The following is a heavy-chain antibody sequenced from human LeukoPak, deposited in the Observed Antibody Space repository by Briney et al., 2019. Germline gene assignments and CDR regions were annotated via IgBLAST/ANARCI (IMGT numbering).Heavy chain of an antibody. J-gene: IGHJ5*02. CDR2: ITSDGSVT. D-gene: IGHD3-10*01. Sequence: GGSLRLSCPRSVFPLRMVYLHWVLQAPGQGLVWVARITSDGSVTTYADSVRGRFSISRDNAKNTLYLQMNSLSAEDTAVYYCTKRALFSYSSGGVSWFCPWGQGTLVTVSS. V-gene: IGHV3-74*01. CDR3: TKRALFSYSSGGVSWFCP. CDR1: VFPLRMVY.